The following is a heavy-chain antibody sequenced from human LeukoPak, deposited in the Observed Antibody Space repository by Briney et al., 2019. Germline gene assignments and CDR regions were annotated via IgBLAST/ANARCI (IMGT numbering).Heavy chain of an antibody. CDR2: ISSSGSTI. CDR3: ARAEMTTITFPDY. J-gene: IGHJ4*02. D-gene: IGHD5-24*01. Sequence: GGSLRLSCAASGFTFSDYYMSWIRQAPGKGLEWVSYISSSGSTIYYAGSVKGRFTISRDNAKNSLYLQMNNLRAEDTAVYYCARAEMTTITFPDYWGQGTPVTVSS. V-gene: IGHV3-11*04. CDR1: GFTFSDYY.